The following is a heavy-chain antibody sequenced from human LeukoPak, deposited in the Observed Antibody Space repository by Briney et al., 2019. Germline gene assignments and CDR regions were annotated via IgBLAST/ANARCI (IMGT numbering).Heavy chain of an antibody. D-gene: IGHD3-10*01. CDR2: IYYSGST. V-gene: IGHV4-30-4*01. J-gene: IGHJ4*02. Sequence: SETLSLTCTVSGGSISSGDYYWNWIRQPPGKGLEWIGYIYYSGSTSYNPSLKSRVTISMDTSKNQFSLKLSSVTAADTAVYYCARWFYYGSGRRQFDYWGQGTLVTVSS. CDR3: ARWFYYGSGRRQFDY. CDR1: GGSISSGDYY.